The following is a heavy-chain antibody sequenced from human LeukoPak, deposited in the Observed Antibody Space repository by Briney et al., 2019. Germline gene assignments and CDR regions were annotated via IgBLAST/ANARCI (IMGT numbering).Heavy chain of an antibody. D-gene: IGHD3-10*01. CDR1: RYSFGSFG. J-gene: IGHJ4*02. Sequence: ASVKVSRKGSRYSFGSFGINWVRQAPGQGLEWMGWISAYNGDTNYAQKFQGRVTMTTDTSTSTAYMDLMSLRSDDTAVYYCARGGYYGSGSFPDYWGQGTLVTVSS. CDR3: ARGGYYGSGSFPDY. CDR2: ISAYNGDT. V-gene: IGHV1-18*01.